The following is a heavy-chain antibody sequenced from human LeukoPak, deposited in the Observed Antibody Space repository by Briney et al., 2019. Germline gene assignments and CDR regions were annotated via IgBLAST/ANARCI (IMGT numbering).Heavy chain of an antibody. D-gene: IGHD4-23*01. CDR3: AREDDYGGTANAFDI. J-gene: IGHJ3*02. V-gene: IGHV1-2*02. CDR2: INPNSGGT. Sequence: ASVKVSCKASEYTFIDYYIHWVRQAPGQGLEWMGWINPNSGGTNYAQKFQGRVTMTRDTSISTAYMELSRLRSDDTAVYYCAREDDYGGTANAFDIWGQGTMVTVSS. CDR1: EYTFIDYY.